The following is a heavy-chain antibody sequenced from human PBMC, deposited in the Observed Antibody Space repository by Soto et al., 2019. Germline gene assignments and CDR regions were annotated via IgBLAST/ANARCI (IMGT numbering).Heavy chain of an antibody. CDR2: FYYSGST. J-gene: IGHJ6*03. CDR3: ERFAVDSGYIDV. Sequence: SETLSLTCTVSGGSISSSSYYWGWIRQSPGKGLEWIGSFYYSGSTYYSPSLRSRVTISGDTSRKQISLRLSSVTAADTAVYYCERFAVDSGYIDVSGKGTTVTVSS. D-gene: IGHD2-15*01. V-gene: IGHV4-39*01. CDR1: GGSISSSSYY.